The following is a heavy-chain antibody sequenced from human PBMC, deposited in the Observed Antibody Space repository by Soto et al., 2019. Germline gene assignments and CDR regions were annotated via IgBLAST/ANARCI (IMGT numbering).Heavy chain of an antibody. CDR2: ISYDGSNK. J-gene: IGHJ2*01. CDR3: ASAGRGADTMGYWYFDL. D-gene: IGHD3-10*01. Sequence: QVQLVESGGGVVQPGRSLRLSCAASGFTFSSYAMHWVRQAPGKGLEWVAVISYDGSNKYYADSVKGRFTISRDNSKNTLYLQMNSPGSEDADVSYWASAGRGADTMGYWYFDLWGRGTLVAVSS. CDR1: GFTFSSYA. V-gene: IGHV3-30-3*01.